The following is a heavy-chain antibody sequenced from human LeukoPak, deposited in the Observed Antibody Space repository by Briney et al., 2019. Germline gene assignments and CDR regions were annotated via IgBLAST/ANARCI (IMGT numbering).Heavy chain of an antibody. V-gene: IGHV1-18*01. CDR2: ISAYNGNT. Sequence: GASVKVSCKASGYTFTSYGISWVRQAPGQRLEWMGWISAYNGNTNYAQKLQGRVTMTTDTSTSTAYMELRSLRSDDTAVYYCARPTHYDYVWGSYRPYYFDYWGQGTLVTVSS. D-gene: IGHD3-16*02. J-gene: IGHJ4*02. CDR1: GYTFTSYG. CDR3: ARPTHYDYVWGSYRPYYFDY.